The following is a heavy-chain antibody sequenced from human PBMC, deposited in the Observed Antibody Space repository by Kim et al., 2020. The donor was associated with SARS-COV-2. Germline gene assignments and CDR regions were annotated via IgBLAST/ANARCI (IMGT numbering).Heavy chain of an antibody. CDR1: GGSISSGDYY. V-gene: IGHV4-30-4*01. J-gene: IGHJ4*02. CDR2: IYYSGST. CDR3: ARNPGYGSGSQPIDY. D-gene: IGHD3-10*01. Sequence: SETLSLTCTVSGGSISSGDYYWSWIRQPPGKGLEWIGYIYYSGSTYYNPSLKSRVTISVDTSKNQFSLKLSSVTAADTAVYYCARNPGYGSGSQPIDYWGQGTLVTVSS.